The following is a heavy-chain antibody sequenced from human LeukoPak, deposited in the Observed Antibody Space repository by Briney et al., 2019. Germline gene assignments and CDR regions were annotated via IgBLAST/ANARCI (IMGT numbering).Heavy chain of an antibody. Sequence: VASVKDSCKASGYSFTNYAMNWVRQAPGQGLEWMGWIHPSTGNPTYAQGFTGRFVFSLDTSVSTTYLQISSLKAEDTAVYFCARAFQSMGGLSLPDYWGQGTLLTVSS. D-gene: IGHD3-16*02. J-gene: IGHJ4*02. CDR3: ARAFQSMGGLSLPDY. V-gene: IGHV7-4-1*02. CDR1: GYSFTNYA. CDR2: IHPSTGNP.